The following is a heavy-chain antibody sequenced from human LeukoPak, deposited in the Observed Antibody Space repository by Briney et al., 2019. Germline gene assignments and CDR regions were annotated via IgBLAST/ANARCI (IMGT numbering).Heavy chain of an antibody. Sequence: GGSLRLSCAASGFTFSSYWMHWVRQPPGKGLVWVSRIYSGGSSTNSADSVKGRFTISRDNAKNTLYLQMNSLRVEDTAVYFCARGTPWGHFDLWGRGTLVTVSS. CDR3: ARGTPWGHFDL. D-gene: IGHD3-16*01. CDR1: GFTFSSYW. J-gene: IGHJ2*01. V-gene: IGHV3-74*01. CDR2: IYSGGSST.